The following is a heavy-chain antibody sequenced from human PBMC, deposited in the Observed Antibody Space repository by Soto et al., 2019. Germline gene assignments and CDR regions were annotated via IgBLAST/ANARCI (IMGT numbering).Heavy chain of an antibody. CDR1: GGSVRSGRYY. D-gene: IGHD5-12*01. CDR3: ARAHSGYDPLGMDV. V-gene: IGHV4-61*01. Sequence: PSETLSLTCTVSGGSVRSGRYYWSWIRQPPGKGLEWIGYIYDSGTTADNPSLKSRVTISVDTSKNQFSLKPRSVIAADTAVYFCARAHSGYDPLGMDVWGQGTTVTVSS. J-gene: IGHJ6*02. CDR2: IYDSGTT.